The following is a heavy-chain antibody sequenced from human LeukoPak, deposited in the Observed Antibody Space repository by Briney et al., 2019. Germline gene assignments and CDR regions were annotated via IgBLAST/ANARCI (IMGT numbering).Heavy chain of an antibody. CDR2: ISSSGSTI. CDR1: GFTFSDYY. V-gene: IGHV3-11*01. CDR3: ARDASGRSWYGPYYYGMDV. Sequence: PGGSLRLSCAASGFTFSDYYMSWIRQAPGKGLEWVSYISSSGSTIYYADSVKGRFTISRDNAKNSLYLQMNSLRAEDTDVYYCARDASGRSWYGPYYYGMDVWGQGTTVTVSS. J-gene: IGHJ6*02. D-gene: IGHD6-13*01.